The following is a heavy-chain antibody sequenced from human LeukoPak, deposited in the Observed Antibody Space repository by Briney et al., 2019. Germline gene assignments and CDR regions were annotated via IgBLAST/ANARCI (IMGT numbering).Heavy chain of an antibody. CDR1: GFTFSSYG. CDR2: ISYDGSNK. D-gene: IGHD6-19*01. CDR3: AKAWYSSGWYYFDY. Sequence: GGSLRLFCAASGFTFSSYGMHWVRQAPGKGLEWVAVISYDGSNKYYADSVKGRFTISRDNSKNTLYLQMNSLRAEDTAVYYCAKAWYSSGWYYFDYWGQGTLVTVSS. J-gene: IGHJ4*02. V-gene: IGHV3-30*18.